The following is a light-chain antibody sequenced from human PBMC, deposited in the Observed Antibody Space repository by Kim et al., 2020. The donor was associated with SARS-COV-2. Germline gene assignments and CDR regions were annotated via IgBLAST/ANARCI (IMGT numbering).Light chain of an antibody. CDR1: QDIGNF. CDR3: QKYDKAPYT. J-gene: IGKJ2*01. Sequence: GDRVSITCRASQDIGNFLAWYQQKPGRVPKLLIYAASALQSGVPSRFSGTRSETDFTLTVCSLQPEDVATYYCQKYDKAPYTFGQGTKL. V-gene: IGKV1-27*01. CDR2: AAS.